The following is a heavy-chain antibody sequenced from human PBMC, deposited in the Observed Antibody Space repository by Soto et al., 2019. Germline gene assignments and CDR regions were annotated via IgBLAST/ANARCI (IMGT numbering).Heavy chain of an antibody. CDR3: AKAIRGYNAPLDP. V-gene: IGHV3-23*01. Sequence: EVQLLESGGGLVQPGGSLRLSCAASGFTFSSYAMNWVRQAPGKGLEWVSVISGSDSSTYYADSVKGRFTISRDNSKNTLYMQMNSVRAVGTAVYYCAKAIRGYNAPLDPWGQGTRVTVSS. CDR1: GFTFSSYA. D-gene: IGHD5-12*01. CDR2: ISGSDSST. J-gene: IGHJ5*02.